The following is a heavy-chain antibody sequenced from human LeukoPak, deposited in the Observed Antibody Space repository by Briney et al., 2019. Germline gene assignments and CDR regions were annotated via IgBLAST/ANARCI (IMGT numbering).Heavy chain of an antibody. J-gene: IGHJ4*02. CDR2: IYYSGSI. D-gene: IGHD6-13*01. Sequence: SETLSLTCTVSGGSIGSYYWSWVRQPPGKGLEWIGDIYYSGSINYNPSLKSRVTISVDTSKNQFSLNLSSVTAAGTAMYYCARGTSSWYSAYFDFWGQGTLVTVSS. CDR3: ARGTSSWYSAYFDF. V-gene: IGHV4-59*01. CDR1: GGSIGSYY.